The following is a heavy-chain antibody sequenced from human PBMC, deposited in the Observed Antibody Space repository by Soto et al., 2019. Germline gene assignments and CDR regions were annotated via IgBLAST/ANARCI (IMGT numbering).Heavy chain of an antibody. Sequence: PSETLSLTCAVYGGSFSGYYWSWIRQPPGKGLEWIGEINHSGSTNYNPSLKSRVTISVDTSKNQFSLKLRSVTAADAAVYYCVGEMYGGFRFDYWGQGTLVTVSS. CDR3: VGEMYGGFRFDY. D-gene: IGHD2-8*01. CDR2: INHSGST. J-gene: IGHJ4*02. V-gene: IGHV4-34*01. CDR1: GGSFSGYY.